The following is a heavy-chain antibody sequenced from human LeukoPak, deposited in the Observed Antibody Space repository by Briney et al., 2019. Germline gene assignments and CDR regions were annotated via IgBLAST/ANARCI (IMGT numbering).Heavy chain of an antibody. V-gene: IGHV3-30*02. CDR2: IRYDGSNK. Sequence: GGSLRLSCAASGFTFSSYGMHWVRQAPGKGLEWVAFIRYDGSNKYYADSVKGRFTISRDNSKNTLYLQMNSLRAEDTAVYYCAKDQSSGDHPFDYWGQGTLVTVSS. CDR3: AKDQSSGDHPFDY. CDR1: GFTFSSYG. D-gene: IGHD3-10*01. J-gene: IGHJ4*02.